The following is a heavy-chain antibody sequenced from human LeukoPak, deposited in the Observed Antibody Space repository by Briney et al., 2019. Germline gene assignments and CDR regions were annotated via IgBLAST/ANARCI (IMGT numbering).Heavy chain of an antibody. J-gene: IGHJ4*02. CDR2: ISGSGGST. D-gene: IGHD2-15*01. V-gene: IGHV3-23*01. Sequence: GSLRLSCAASGFTFNINGMSWVRQAPGKGLEWVSAISGSGGSTYYSDSVRGRFTISRDNSKNTLYLQMNSLRAEDTAVYYCAKPQSHIVVVVAAITPEYWGQGTLVTVSS. CDR1: GFTFNING. CDR3: AKPQSHIVVVVAAITPEY.